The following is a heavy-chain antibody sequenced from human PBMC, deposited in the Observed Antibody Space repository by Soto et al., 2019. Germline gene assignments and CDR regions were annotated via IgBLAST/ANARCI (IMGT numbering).Heavy chain of an antibody. J-gene: IGHJ1*01. V-gene: IGHV3-53*01. CDR1: GFTVSRNY. Sequence: EVQLVESGGGLIQPGGSLRLSCAASGFTVSRNYMSWVRQAPGKGLEWVSVIYSGGSTYYADAVKGRFTISRDKYKNTQYLQRNSLRAEDTAVYYCARDRVESGYPEYFQHWGQGNRVTVSS. D-gene: IGHD3-22*01. CDR3: ARDRVESGYPEYFQH. CDR2: IYSGGST.